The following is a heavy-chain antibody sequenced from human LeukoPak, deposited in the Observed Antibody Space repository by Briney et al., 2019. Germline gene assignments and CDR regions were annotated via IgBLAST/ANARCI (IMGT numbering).Heavy chain of an antibody. CDR1: GYSFTSYW. CDR3: ARRGDIVVVPAAIDAFDI. V-gene: IGHV5-51*01. Sequence: GESLKISCKGSGYSFTSYWIGWVRQMPGKGLEWMGIIYPGDSDTRYSPSFQGQVTISAVKSISTAYLQWSSLKASDTAMYYCARRGDIVVVPAAIDAFDIWGQGTMVTVSS. J-gene: IGHJ3*02. D-gene: IGHD2-2*02. CDR2: IYPGDSDT.